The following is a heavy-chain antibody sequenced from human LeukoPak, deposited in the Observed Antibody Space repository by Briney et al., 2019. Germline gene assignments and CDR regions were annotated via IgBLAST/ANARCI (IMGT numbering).Heavy chain of an antibody. CDR3: AEDPRWDYDSSGYYDAFDI. D-gene: IGHD3-22*01. V-gene: IGHV3-23*01. Sequence: GGSLRLSCAASGFTFSSYAMSWVRQAPGKGLEWVSAISGSGGSTYYADSVKGRFTISRDNSKNTLYLQMNSLRAEDTAVYYCAEDPRWDYDSSGYYDAFDIWGQGTMVTVSS. CDR1: GFTFSSYA. CDR2: ISGSGGST. J-gene: IGHJ3*02.